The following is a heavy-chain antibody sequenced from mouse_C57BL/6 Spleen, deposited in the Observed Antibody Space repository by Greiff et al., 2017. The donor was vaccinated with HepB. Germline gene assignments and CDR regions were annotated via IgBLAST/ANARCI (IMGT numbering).Heavy chain of an antibody. J-gene: IGHJ4*01. CDR2: IDPEDGET. CDR3: ASEDYEDAMDY. V-gene: IGHV14-2*01. Sequence: EVKVVESGAELVKPGASVKLSCTASGFNIKDYYMHWVKQRTEQGLEWIGRIDPEDGETKYAPKFQGKATITADTSSNTAYLQLSSLTSEDTAVYYCASEDYEDAMDYWGQGTSVTVSS. D-gene: IGHD2-4*01. CDR1: GFNIKDYY.